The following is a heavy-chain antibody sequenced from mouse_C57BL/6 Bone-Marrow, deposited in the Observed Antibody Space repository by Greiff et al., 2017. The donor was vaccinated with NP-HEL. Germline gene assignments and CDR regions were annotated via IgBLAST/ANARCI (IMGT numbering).Heavy chain of an antibody. Sequence: QVQLQQSGAELARPGASVKMSCKASGYTFTSYTMHWVKQRPGQGLEWIGYINPSSGYTKYNQKFKDKATLTADKSSSPTYMHLRSLTSEDAAVYYCAGPGGVDWGKGTTLTVSS. J-gene: IGHJ2*01. CDR3: AGPGGVD. V-gene: IGHV1-4*01. CDR1: GYTFTSYT. CDR2: INPSSGYT.